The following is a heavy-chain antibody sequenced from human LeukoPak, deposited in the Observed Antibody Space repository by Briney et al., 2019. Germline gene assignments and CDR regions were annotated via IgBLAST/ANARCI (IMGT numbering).Heavy chain of an antibody. V-gene: IGHV4-31*03. D-gene: IGHD3-3*01. CDR1: GGSISSGGYY. CDR3: AREIPNYDFWSGYQHGYYYYMDV. Sequence: PSETLSLTCTVSGGSISSGGYYWSWIRQRPGKGLEWIGYIYYSGSTYYNPSLKSRVTISVDTSKNQFSLKLSSVTAADTAVYYCAREIPNYDFWSGYQHGYYYYMDVWGKGTTVTVSS. J-gene: IGHJ6*03. CDR2: IYYSGST.